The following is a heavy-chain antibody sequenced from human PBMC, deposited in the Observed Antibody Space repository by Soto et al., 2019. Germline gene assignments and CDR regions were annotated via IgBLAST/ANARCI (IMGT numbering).Heavy chain of an antibody. D-gene: IGHD6-19*01. Sequence: QVQLVQSGAEVKKPGSSVKVSCKASGGTFSSYAISWVRQAPGQGLEWMGGIIPIFGTANYAQKFQGRVTITVDDFTITAYMELSSLRSEDMALYYSVRSSGSNPYYFDYWGQGTLVTVSP. CDR1: GGTFSSYA. CDR2: IIPIFGTA. V-gene: IGHV1-69*12. CDR3: VRSSGSNPYYFDY. J-gene: IGHJ4*02.